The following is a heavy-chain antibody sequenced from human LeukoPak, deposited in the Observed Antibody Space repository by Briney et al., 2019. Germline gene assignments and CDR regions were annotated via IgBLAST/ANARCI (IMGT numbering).Heavy chain of an antibody. J-gene: IGHJ3*02. CDR1: GFTFSNYA. CDR2: ISSDGSNK. CDR3: ARDHYYDSEVPNAFDI. V-gene: IGHV3-30*04. D-gene: IGHD3-22*01. Sequence: PGGSLRLSCAASGFTFSNYAIHWVRQAPDKGLQWVAVISSDGSNKYYANSVKGRFTISRDNSKNTLYLQMNSLRAEDTAVYYCARDHYYDSEVPNAFDIWGQGTMVSVSS.